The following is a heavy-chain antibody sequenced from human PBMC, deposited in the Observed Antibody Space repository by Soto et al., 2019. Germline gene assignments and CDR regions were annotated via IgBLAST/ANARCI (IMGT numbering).Heavy chain of an antibody. CDR2: IMPIFRAP. V-gene: IGHV1-69*12. Sequence: QVQLVQSGAEVKKPGSSVKVSCKASGGAFSDYAFSWVRQAPGQGLEWLGGIMPIFRAPDYAQKFQGRVTITADEFTRTAYIEMNSLRSADTAVYYCASWLKGPDIGNYYYGMDVWGQGTTVTVS. CDR1: GGAFSDYA. CDR3: ASWLKGPDIGNYYYGMDV. D-gene: IGHD2-15*01. J-gene: IGHJ6*02.